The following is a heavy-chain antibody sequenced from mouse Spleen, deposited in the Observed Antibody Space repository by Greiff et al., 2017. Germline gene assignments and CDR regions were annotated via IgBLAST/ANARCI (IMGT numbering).Heavy chain of an antibody. CDR2: INSNGGGT. J-gene: IGHJ3*01. V-gene: IGHV5-6-3*01. Sequence: EVQLLESGAGLVQPGASVKLSCAASGFTFRSYCMHWVRQSPDKRLEWVATINSNGGGTYYPDSFKGRATITRDTAKNTLYLQLSSLKSEDTAMYYCAKDLGFDYDGSSSLFAYWGQGTLVTVSA. D-gene: IGHD1-1*01. CDR1: GFTFRSYC. CDR3: AKDLGFDYDGSSSLFAY.